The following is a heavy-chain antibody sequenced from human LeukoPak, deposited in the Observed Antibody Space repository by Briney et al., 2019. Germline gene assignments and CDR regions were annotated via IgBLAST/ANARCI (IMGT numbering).Heavy chain of an antibody. J-gene: IGHJ4*02. CDR3: ARDYTGRPFDH. D-gene: IGHD1-26*01. Sequence: GASVKVSCEASGHSLSDNYMHWVRQAPGQGLEWMGVINPDGTTGYAQKFQGRVTMTRGTSTGTVYVDLSSLRSEDTAIYYCARDYTGRPFDHWGQGTLVTVSS. CDR1: GHSLSDNY. CDR2: INPDGTT. V-gene: IGHV1-46*01.